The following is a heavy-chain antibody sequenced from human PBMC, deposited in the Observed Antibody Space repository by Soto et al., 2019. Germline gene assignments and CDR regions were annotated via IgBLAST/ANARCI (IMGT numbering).Heavy chain of an antibody. D-gene: IGHD3-22*01. CDR1: GGSISSGGYY. J-gene: IGHJ4*02. Sequence: SETLSLTCTVSGGSISSGGYYWSWIRQHPGKGLEWIGYIYYSGSTYYNPSLKSRVTISVDTSKNQFSLKLSSVTAADTAVYYRARAERDYYDSSGYYYVSPGFDYWGQGTLVTAPQ. CDR3: ARAERDYYDSSGYYYVSPGFDY. CDR2: IYYSGST. V-gene: IGHV4-31*03.